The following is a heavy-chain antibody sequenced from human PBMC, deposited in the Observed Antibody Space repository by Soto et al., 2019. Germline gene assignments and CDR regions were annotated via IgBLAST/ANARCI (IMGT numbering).Heavy chain of an antibody. J-gene: IGHJ5*02. CDR2: IDPSGGGT. V-gene: IGHV1-46*01. Sequence: QVQLVQSGAEVKKPGASVRVSCKASGYTFTSYYMHWVRQAPGQELEWMGIIDPSGGGTSYEQKFQGRLTMTRDTSTSTVYMELSSMRSEDTAVYYCARDRVDCSGGNCWRSVEDTWGQGTLVTVSS. CDR1: GYTFTSYY. CDR3: ARDRVDCSGGNCWRSVEDT. D-gene: IGHD2-15*01.